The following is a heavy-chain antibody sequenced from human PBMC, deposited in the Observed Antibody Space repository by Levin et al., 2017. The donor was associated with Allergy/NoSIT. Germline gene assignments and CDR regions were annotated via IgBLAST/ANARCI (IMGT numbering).Heavy chain of an antibody. CDR3: AKETMFYDLWSGDSKVLDV. CDR1: GFTFEDFA. CDR2: ISWNSGTI. J-gene: IGHJ6*02. V-gene: IGHV3-9*01. Sequence: GGSLRLSCAASGFTFEDFAMHWVRQAPGKGLEWVSVISWNSGTIDYADSVKGRFTITRDNAKNSLYLQMNSLRVEDTAFYYCAKETMFYDLWSGDSKVLDVWGQGTTVTVSS. D-gene: IGHD3-3*01.